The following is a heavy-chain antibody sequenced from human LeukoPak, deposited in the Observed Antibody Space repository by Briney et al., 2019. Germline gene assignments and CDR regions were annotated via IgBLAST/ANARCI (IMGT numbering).Heavy chain of an antibody. CDR3: ARDNYYDSGFDY. CDR2: IWYDGSNK. V-gene: IGHV3-33*01. J-gene: IGHJ4*02. CDR1: GSTFSSYG. Sequence: GGSLRLSCAASGSTFSSYGMHWVRQAPGKGLEWVAVIWYDGSNKYYADSVKGRFTISRDNSKNTLYLQMNSLRAEDTAVYYCARDNYYDSGFDYWGQGTLVTVSS. D-gene: IGHD3-22*01.